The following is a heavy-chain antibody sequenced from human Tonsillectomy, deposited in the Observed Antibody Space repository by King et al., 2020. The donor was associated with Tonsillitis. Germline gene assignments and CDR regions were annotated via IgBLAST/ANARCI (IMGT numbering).Heavy chain of an antibody. CDR3: ARPRHCGGDCYSHYYFDY. CDR1: GYSFTSYW. Sequence: VQLVESGAEWKKPGESLKNSCKGSGYSFTSYWICWVRQMPGKGLEWMGNIYPGSSDTRDSPFFQCQVTISADKSIRTAYLQWSSLKASDTAMYYCARPRHCGGDCYSHYYFDYWGQGTLVTVSS. D-gene: IGHD2-21*02. CDR2: IYPGSSDT. V-gene: IGHV5-51*01. J-gene: IGHJ4*02.